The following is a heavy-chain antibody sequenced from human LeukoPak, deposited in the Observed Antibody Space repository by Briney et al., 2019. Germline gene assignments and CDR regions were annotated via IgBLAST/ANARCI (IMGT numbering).Heavy chain of an antibody. D-gene: IGHD6-6*01. CDR2: IYPGNSDT. Sequence: GAPLKISCKGSGYSFTSYWIGWVRQMPGKVLEWMGIIYPGNSDTRYCPSCQGQVTISADKSISTAYLQWSSLKASDTAMYYCARHLGQLGPTYYYGMDVWGQGTTVTVSS. CDR1: GYSFTSYW. CDR3: ARHLGQLGPTYYYGMDV. V-gene: IGHV5-51*01. J-gene: IGHJ6*02.